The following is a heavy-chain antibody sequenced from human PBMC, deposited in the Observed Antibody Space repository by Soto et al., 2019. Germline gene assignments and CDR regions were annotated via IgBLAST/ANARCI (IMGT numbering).Heavy chain of an antibody. CDR3: ARQAAAPGIDLWFDP. CDR1: GGSISSSRSY. V-gene: IGHV4-39*01. Sequence: PSETLSLTCNVSGGSISSSRSYWAWFRQPPGKELEWIANIFYAGNTYYNPSLKSRVTVSVDTSKNQFSPKLDSVTAADTAVYYCARQAAAPGIDLWFDPWGQGTLVTAPQ. CDR2: IFYAGNT. D-gene: IGHD6-13*01. J-gene: IGHJ5*02.